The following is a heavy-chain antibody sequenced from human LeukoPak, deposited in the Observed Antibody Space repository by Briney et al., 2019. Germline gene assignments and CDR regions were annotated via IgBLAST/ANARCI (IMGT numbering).Heavy chain of an antibody. Sequence: AASVKVSCKASGYTFTSYAMNWVRQAPGQGLEWMGWINTNTGNPTYAQGFTGRFVFSLDTSVSTAYLQISSLKAEDTAVYYCARGITIFGVVIPIFDCWGQGTLVTVSS. D-gene: IGHD3-3*01. V-gene: IGHV7-4-1*02. J-gene: IGHJ4*02. CDR1: GYTFTSYA. CDR2: INTNTGNP. CDR3: ARGITIFGVVIPIFDC.